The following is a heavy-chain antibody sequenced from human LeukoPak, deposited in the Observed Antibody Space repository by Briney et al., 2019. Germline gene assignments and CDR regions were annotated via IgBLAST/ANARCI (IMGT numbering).Heavy chain of an antibody. CDR1: GFSFSSFA. Sequence: PGGSLCFSCAASGFSFSSFAMGWVRQAPGMGLEWVSVISGSGGSTYYADSVKGRFTISRDNSKNTLYLQMNSLRAEDTAVYYRAKHLSQWPVFVLSSSHDYWGQETLVTVSS. D-gene: IGHD6-19*01. J-gene: IGHJ4*02. CDR3: AKHLSQWPVFVLSSSHDY. V-gene: IGHV3-23*01. CDR2: ISGSGGST.